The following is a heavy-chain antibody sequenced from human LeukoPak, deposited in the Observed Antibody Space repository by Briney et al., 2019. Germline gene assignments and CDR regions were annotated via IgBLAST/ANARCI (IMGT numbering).Heavy chain of an antibody. CDR1: GGSISSSSYY. V-gene: IGHV4-39*01. J-gene: IGHJ4*02. CDR3: ARQEPHYYDSSGYYPDY. CDR2: IYYSGST. Sequence: SETLSLTCTVPGGSISSSSYYWGWIRQPPGKGLEWIGSIYYSGSTYYNPSLKSRVTISVDTSKNQFSLKLSSVTAADTAVYYCARQEPHYYDSSGYYPDYWGQGTLVTVSS. D-gene: IGHD3-22*01.